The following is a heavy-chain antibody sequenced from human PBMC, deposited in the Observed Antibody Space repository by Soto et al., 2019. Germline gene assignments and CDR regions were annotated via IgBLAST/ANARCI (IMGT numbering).Heavy chain of an antibody. CDR1: GGTFSSYT. V-gene: IGHV1-69*02. CDR3: ARGWMLRGGSSYQDY. J-gene: IGHJ4*02. CDR2: IIPILGIA. D-gene: IGHD2-15*01. Sequence: QVQLVQSGAEVKKPGSSVKVSCKASGGTFSSYTISWVRQAPGQGLEWMGRIIPILGIANYAQKFQGRVTITADKSTSTAYMELSSLRSEYTAVYYCARGWMLRGGSSYQDYWGQGTLVTVSS.